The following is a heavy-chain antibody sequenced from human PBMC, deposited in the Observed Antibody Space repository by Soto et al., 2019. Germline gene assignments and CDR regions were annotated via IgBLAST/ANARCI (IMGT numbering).Heavy chain of an antibody. Sequence: QVQLVQSGAEVKKPGSSVKVSCKASGGTFSSYTISWVRQAPGQGLEWMGRIIPILDIANYAQKFEGRVTITADKSTSTAYMELISLRSEDTAVYYCAMEYCSSTSCYRDYWGQGTLVTVSS. J-gene: IGHJ4*02. V-gene: IGHV1-69*02. D-gene: IGHD2-2*02. CDR2: IIPILDIA. CDR3: AMEYCSSTSCYRDY. CDR1: GGTFSSYT.